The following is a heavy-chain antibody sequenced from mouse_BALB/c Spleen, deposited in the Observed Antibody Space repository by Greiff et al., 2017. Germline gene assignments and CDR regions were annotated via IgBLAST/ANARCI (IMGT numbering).Heavy chain of an antibody. CDR1: GFTFSDYY. V-gene: IGHV5-4*02. D-gene: IGHD2-3*01. Sequence: EVQRVESGGGLVKPGGSLKLSCAASGFTFSDYYMYWVRQTPEKRLEWVATISDGGSYTYYPDSVKGRFTISRDNAKNNLYLQMSSLKSEDTAMYYCARHDGYPLSYWYFDVWGAGTTVTVSS. CDR2: ISDGGSYT. CDR3: ARHDGYPLSYWYFDV. J-gene: IGHJ1*01.